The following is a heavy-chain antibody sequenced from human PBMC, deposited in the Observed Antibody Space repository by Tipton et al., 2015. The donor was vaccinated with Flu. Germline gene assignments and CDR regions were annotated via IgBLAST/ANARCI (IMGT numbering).Heavy chain of an antibody. CDR1: GGSFSGYY. CDR2: INHSGST. V-gene: IGHV4-34*01. J-gene: IGHJ4*02. Sequence: LSCTVYGGSFSGYYWNWIRQPPGKGLEWIGEINHSGSTDYNPSLKSRVTISVDTSKNQFSLKLSSVTAADTAVYYCARAMVRAYYFDYWGQGTLVTVSS. D-gene: IGHD3-10*01. CDR3: ARAMVRAYYFDY.